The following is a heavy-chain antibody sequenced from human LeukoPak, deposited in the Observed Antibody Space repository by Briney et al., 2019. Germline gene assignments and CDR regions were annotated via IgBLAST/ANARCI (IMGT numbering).Heavy chain of an antibody. Sequence: SETLSLTCTVSGDSFTSVTDYWAWIRQPPGKGLEWIASGDYSGGTYYNPSLKSRVTISVDTSKNQFSLKLSSVTAADTAVYYCARDIPYMVRGVHYYYGMDVWGQGTTVTVSS. J-gene: IGHJ6*02. CDR3: ARDIPYMVRGVHYYYGMDV. D-gene: IGHD3-10*01. CDR1: GDSFTSVTDY. CDR2: GDYSGGT. V-gene: IGHV4-39*07.